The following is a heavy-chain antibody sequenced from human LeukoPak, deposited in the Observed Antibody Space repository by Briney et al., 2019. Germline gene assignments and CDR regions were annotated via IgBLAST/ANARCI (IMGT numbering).Heavy chain of an antibody. Sequence: KPGGSLRLSCAGSGFTFSSYNMNWVRQAPGKGLEWVSSITSSTSYIYYADSVEGRFTISRDNAKNSLYLQMNSLRAEDTAVYYCARDRLASTGTAYYYYGMDVWGQGTTVTVSS. CDR1: GFTFSSYN. D-gene: IGHD6-13*01. CDR2: ITSSTSYI. J-gene: IGHJ6*02. V-gene: IGHV3-21*01. CDR3: ARDRLASTGTAYYYYGMDV.